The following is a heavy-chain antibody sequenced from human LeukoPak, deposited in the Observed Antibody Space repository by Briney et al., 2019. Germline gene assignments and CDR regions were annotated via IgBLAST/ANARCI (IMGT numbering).Heavy chain of an antibody. D-gene: IGHD2-15*01. Sequence: GSLRLSCAASGFTFSSYSMRWGRQAPGEGLGWGSAFSGRCGSTYYADSVKGRFTISRDNSKNTLYLQMNSLRAEDTAVYYCAKHGSSVVVAATNYYYYYMDVWGKGTTVTVSS. V-gene: IGHV3-23*01. CDR1: GFTFSSYS. CDR2: FSGRCGST. J-gene: IGHJ6*03. CDR3: AKHGSSVVVAATNYYYYYMDV.